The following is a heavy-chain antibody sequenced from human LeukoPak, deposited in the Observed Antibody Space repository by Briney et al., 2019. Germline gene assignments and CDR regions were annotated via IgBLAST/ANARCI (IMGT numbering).Heavy chain of an antibody. CDR2: IIPNSGAT. V-gene: IGHV1-2*02. CDR3: ARDSGYCTTTNCFHPFDS. Sequence: ASVKVSCKASGYTFTGYHMHWVRQAPGQGLEWMGWIIPNSGATRFAQKFQGRVTMTRDTSISTAYMELSGLRSDDTAVYYSARDSGYCTTTNCFHPFDSWGQGTLVTVSS. J-gene: IGHJ4*02. CDR1: GYTFTGYH. D-gene: IGHD2-2*01.